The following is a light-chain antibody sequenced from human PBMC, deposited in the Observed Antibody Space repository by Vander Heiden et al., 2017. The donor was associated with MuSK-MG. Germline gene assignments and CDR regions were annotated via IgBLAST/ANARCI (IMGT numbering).Light chain of an antibody. CDR3: QQDKNWPLT. Sequence: EIVMTQSPATLSVSPGERATLSCRASQSAGGDLAWYQQKPGQAPRLLIFGASTRATDIPARFSGSGSGTEFTLTISSLQSEDFAVYYCQQDKNWPLTFGGGTKVEIK. CDR1: QSAGGD. J-gene: IGKJ4*01. CDR2: GAS. V-gene: IGKV3-15*01.